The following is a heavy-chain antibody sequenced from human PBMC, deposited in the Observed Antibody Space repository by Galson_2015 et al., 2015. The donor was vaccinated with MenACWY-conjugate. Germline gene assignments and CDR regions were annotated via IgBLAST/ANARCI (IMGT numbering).Heavy chain of an antibody. Sequence: SVKVSCKASGGTFSSYAISWVRQAPGQGLEWMGGIIHIFGTANYAQKFQGRVTITADESTSTAYMELSSLRSEDTALYYCAGSSVSPQNAFDIWGQGTLVAVSS. J-gene: IGHJ4*02. D-gene: IGHD3-22*01. CDR1: GGTFSSYA. V-gene: IGHV1-69*13. CDR2: IIHIFGTA. CDR3: AGSSVSPQNAFDI.